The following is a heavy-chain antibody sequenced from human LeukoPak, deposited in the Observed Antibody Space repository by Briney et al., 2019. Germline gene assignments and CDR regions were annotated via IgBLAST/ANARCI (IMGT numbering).Heavy chain of an antibody. J-gene: IGHJ4*02. CDR3: AKDRTAGYDGLVDY. Sequence: GSLRLSCAASGFTFSNYGMHWVRPAPGKGLEWVAVISYDGSNKYYTDSVKGRFTISRDNSKNTLYLQMNSLRAEDTAVYYCAKDRTAGYDGLVDYWGQGTLVTVSS. D-gene: IGHD5-12*01. CDR1: GFTFSNYG. CDR2: ISYDGSNK. V-gene: IGHV3-30*18.